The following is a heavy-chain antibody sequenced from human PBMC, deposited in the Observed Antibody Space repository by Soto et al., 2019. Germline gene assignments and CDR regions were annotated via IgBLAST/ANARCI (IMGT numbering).Heavy chain of an antibody. D-gene: IGHD6-6*01. CDR1: GGTFSSYA. CDR2: IIPIFGTA. Sequence: QVQLVQSGAEVKKPGSSVKVSCKASGGTFSSYAISWVQQAPGQGLEWMGGIIPIFGTANYAQKFQGRVTVTADESTSTAYMELSSLRSEDTAVYYCARSSSSSVYYYYYGMDVWGQGTTVTVSS. CDR3: ARSSSSSVYYYYYGMDV. V-gene: IGHV1-69*01. J-gene: IGHJ6*02.